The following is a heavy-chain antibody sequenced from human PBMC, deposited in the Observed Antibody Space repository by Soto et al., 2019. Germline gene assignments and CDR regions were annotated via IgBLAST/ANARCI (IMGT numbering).Heavy chain of an antibody. J-gene: IGHJ4*02. Sequence: RGESLKISCQASGYSFINFWIGWVRQMPGKGLEWMGIVYPYDSDTKYSPSFQGQVTVSADESISIAYLHWSSLQASDTAMYFCARVGGPYTAFDFWGQGTLVTVSS. CDR1: GYSFINFW. CDR3: ARVGGPYTAFDF. V-gene: IGHV5-51*01. D-gene: IGHD2-2*02. CDR2: VYPYDSDT.